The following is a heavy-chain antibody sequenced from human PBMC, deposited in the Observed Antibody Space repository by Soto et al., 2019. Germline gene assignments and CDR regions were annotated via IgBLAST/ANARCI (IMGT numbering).Heavy chain of an antibody. Sequence: SETLSLTCTVSGGSISSGVYYWSWIRQHPGKGLEWIGYIYYSGSTYYNPSLKSRVTISVDTSKNQFSLKLSSVTAADTAVYYCARDIGYYDSSGSPDDAFDIWGQGTMVTVSS. CDR3: ARDIGYYDSSGSPDDAFDI. V-gene: IGHV4-31*03. J-gene: IGHJ3*02. CDR1: GGSISSGVYY. D-gene: IGHD3-22*01. CDR2: IYYSGST.